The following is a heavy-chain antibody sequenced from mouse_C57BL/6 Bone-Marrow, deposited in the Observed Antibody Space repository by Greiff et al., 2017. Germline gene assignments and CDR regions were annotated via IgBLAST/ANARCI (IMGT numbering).Heavy chain of an antibody. CDR3: ARRTTAYFDY. CDR2: IYPRSGNT. J-gene: IGHJ2*01. V-gene: IGHV1-81*01. CDR1: GYTFTSYG. D-gene: IGHD1-2*01. Sequence: VQLQQSGAELARPGASVKLSCKASGYTFTSYGISWVKQRTGQGLEWIGEIYPRSGNTYYNEKFQGKATLTADKSSSTAYMELRSLTSEDSAVDFCARRTTAYFDYGGQGTTLTVSS.